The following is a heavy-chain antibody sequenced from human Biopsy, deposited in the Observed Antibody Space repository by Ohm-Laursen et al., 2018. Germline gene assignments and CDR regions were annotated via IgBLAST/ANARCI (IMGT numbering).Heavy chain of an antibody. Sequence: SSVKVSCKASGGTFSSFGISWVRQAPGQGLEWMGEVNSMFGTTNYAQKFQGRVTITADESTSTAYMELSSLRSEDTAVYYCARDSEYSDYRNYYYGMDVWGQGTTVTVSS. CDR3: ARDSEYSDYRNYYYGMDV. D-gene: IGHD4-11*01. V-gene: IGHV1-69*01. CDR1: GGTFSSFG. J-gene: IGHJ6*02. CDR2: VNSMFGTT.